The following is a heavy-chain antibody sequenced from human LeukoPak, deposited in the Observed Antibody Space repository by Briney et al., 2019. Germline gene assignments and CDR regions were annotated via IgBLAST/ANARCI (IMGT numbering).Heavy chain of an antibody. D-gene: IGHD6-13*01. J-gene: IGHJ5*02. CDR1: GGTFSSYA. V-gene: IGHV1-69*13. Sequence: ATVKVSCKASGGTFSSYAISWVRQAPGQGLEWMGGIIPILGTANYAQKFQGRVTITADESTSTAYMELSSLRSEDTAVYYCASIAAAGPHNWFDPWGQGTLVTVSS. CDR3: ASIAAAGPHNWFDP. CDR2: IIPILGTA.